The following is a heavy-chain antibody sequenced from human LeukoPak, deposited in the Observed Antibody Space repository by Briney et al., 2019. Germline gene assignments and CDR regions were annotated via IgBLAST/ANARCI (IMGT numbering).Heavy chain of an antibody. CDR2: VYYSGTT. J-gene: IGHJ6*03. Sequence: PSETLSLTCSVSGGSISLSYYYWGWIRQPPGKALEWIGSVYYSGTTSYNPSLKSRVTISVDTSKNQSSLKLSSVTAADTAVYYCARLSSVLLWFGERHYYMDVWGKGTTVTISS. V-gene: IGHV4-39*01. D-gene: IGHD3-10*01. CDR1: GGSISLSYYY. CDR3: ARLSSVLLWFGERHYYMDV.